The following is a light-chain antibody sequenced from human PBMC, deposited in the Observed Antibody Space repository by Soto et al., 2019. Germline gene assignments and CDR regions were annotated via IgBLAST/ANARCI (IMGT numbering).Light chain of an antibody. J-gene: IGKJ4*01. V-gene: IGKV1-5*03. CDR3: QQYDSFPLT. Sequence: DFRMTQSPSTLSASVGDRVTISCRASQSISSWLAWYQQKPGKAPKLLIYKASSLESGVPSRFSGSGSGTEFTLTISSLQPDDFATYYCQQYDSFPLTFGGGTKVEIK. CDR1: QSISSW. CDR2: KAS.